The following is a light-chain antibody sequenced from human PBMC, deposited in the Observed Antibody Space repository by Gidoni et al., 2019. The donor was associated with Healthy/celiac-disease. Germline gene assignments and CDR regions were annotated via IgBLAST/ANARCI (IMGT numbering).Light chain of an antibody. CDR3: QQYNSGLT. CDR2: KAS. V-gene: IGKV1-5*03. Sequence: DIQMTQSPSTLSASVGDRVTITCRASQSISSWLAWYQQKPGKAPKLLIYKASSLESGVPSRFSGSGSGTEFTLTISSLQPDDFATYYCQQYNSGLTFXGXTKVEIK. CDR1: QSISSW. J-gene: IGKJ4*01.